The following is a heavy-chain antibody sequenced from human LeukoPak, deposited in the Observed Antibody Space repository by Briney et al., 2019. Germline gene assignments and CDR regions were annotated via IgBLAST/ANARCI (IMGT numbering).Heavy chain of an antibody. CDR3: ARQGRVSDAFDI. CDR1: GFTFSSYS. J-gene: IGHJ3*02. Sequence: GGSLRLSCAASGFTFSSYSMNWVRQAPGKGLEWVSSISSSSSYIYYADSVKGRFTISRDNAKNSLYLQMNSLRAEDTAVYYCARQGRVSDAFDIWGQGTMVTVSS. D-gene: IGHD6-13*01. CDR2: ISSSSSYI. V-gene: IGHV3-21*01.